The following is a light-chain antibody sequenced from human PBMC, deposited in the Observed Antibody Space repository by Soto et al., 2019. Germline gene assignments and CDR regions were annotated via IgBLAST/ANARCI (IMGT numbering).Light chain of an antibody. CDR2: LNSDGSH. Sequence: QPVLTQSPSASASLGASVKLTCTLSSGHSSYAIAWHQQQPEKGPRYLLKLNSDGSHSKGDGIPDRFSGSSSGAERYLTISSLQSEDEADYYCQTCGIGIQVFGTGTKLTVL. CDR3: QTCGIGIQV. J-gene: IGLJ1*01. CDR1: SGHSSYA. V-gene: IGLV4-69*01.